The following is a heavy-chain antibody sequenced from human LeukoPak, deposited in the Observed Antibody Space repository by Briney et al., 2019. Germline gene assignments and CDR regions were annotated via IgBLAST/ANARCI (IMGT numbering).Heavy chain of an antibody. V-gene: IGHV4-59*01. CDR3: ARESPPSFY. J-gene: IGHJ4*02. CDR1: GGSISSYY. Sequence: PSETLSLTCTVSGGSISSYYWSWIRQPPGKRLEWIGYIYYSGSTNYNPSLKSRVTISVDTSKNQFSLKLSSVTAADAAVYYCARESPPSFYWGQGTLVTVSS. CDR2: IYYSGST.